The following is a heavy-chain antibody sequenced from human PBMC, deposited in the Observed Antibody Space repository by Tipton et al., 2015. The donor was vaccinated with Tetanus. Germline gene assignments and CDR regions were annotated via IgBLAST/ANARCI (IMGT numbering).Heavy chain of an antibody. V-gene: IGHV3-66*01. Sequence: SLRLSCAASGFTVSSNYMNWVRQAPGKGLEWVSVIYSGGSTYYADSVKGRFTISRDNSKNTLYLQMNSLRAEDTAVYYCARAGGGSWGNFDYWGQGTLVTVSS. D-gene: IGHD6-13*01. CDR3: ARAGGGSWGNFDY. CDR1: GFTVSSNY. J-gene: IGHJ4*02. CDR2: IYSGGST.